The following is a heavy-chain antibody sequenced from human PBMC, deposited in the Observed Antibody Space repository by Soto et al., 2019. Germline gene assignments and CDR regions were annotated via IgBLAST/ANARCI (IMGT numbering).Heavy chain of an antibody. CDR3: ARGPIVVVVAAADSFDY. CDR1: GFTFSSYS. D-gene: IGHD2-15*01. CDR2: ISSSSSYI. Sequence: EVQLVESGGGLVKPGGSLRLSCAASGFTFSSYSMNWVRQAPGKGLEWVSSISSSSSYIYYADSVKGRFTISRDNAKNSLYLQMNSLRAEDTAVYYCARGPIVVVVAAADSFDYWGQGTLVTVSS. J-gene: IGHJ4*02. V-gene: IGHV3-21*01.